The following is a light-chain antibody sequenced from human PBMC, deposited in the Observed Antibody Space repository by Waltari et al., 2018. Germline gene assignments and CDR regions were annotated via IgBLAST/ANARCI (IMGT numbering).Light chain of an antibody. J-gene: IGLJ3*02. CDR2: DVS. Sequence: QSALTQPASVSGSPGQSITISCTGTSRDLGYYNHVSWYQHHPGTAPTLMIYDVSNRPSGVSNRFSGSKSGDTASLTISGLQAEEEAEYYCSSFTTRNTWVFGGGTKLTVL. CDR3: SSFTTRNTWV. V-gene: IGLV2-14*03. CDR1: SRDLGYYNH.